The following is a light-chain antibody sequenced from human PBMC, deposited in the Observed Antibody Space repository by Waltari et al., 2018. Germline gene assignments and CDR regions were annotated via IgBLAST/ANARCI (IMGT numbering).Light chain of an antibody. CDR3: QHYYDNPPT. CDR1: QNIYSN. V-gene: IGKV1-6*01. Sequence: IQMTQSPSALSASVGDRVTISCRASQNIYSNLAWYQQKPGKAPKLLIYAASSLQSGIPSRVSGSGSGTDFTLTISSLQPEESAAYYCQHYYDNPPTVGQGTKVEIK. J-gene: IGKJ1*01. CDR2: AAS.